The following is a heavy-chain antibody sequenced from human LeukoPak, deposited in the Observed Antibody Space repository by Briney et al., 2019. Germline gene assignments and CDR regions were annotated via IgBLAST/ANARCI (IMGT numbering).Heavy chain of an antibody. CDR1: GFTFSSYA. J-gene: IGHJ4*02. CDR2: ISGSGGST. CDR3: AKAPYSSGWFQDY. V-gene: IGHV3-23*01. Sequence: GGSLRLSCAASGFTFSSYAMSWVRQAPGQGLEWVSAISGSGGSTYYADSVKGRFTISRDNSKNTLYLQMNSLRAEDTAVYYCAKAPYSSGWFQDYWGQGTLVTVSS. D-gene: IGHD6-19*01.